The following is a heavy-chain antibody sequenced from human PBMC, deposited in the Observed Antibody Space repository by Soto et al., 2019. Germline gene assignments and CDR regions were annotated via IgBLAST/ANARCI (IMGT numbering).Heavy chain of an antibody. D-gene: IGHD7-27*01. Sequence: QVQLQQWGAGLLKTSDTLSLTCAVYGVSFSAYDWTWIRQPPGKALEWIGDIHHTRGTNYNPSLTSRVIISVDTSKNPFYLKLRSVTAADTSVYYCARGTDSGEYGWFDPWGQGSLVTVSS. CDR3: ARGTDSGEYGWFDP. CDR2: IHHTRGT. V-gene: IGHV4-34*01. CDR1: GVSFSAYD. J-gene: IGHJ5*02.